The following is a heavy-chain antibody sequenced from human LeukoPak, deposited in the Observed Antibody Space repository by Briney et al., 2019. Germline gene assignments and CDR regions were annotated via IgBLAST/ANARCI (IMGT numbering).Heavy chain of an antibody. Sequence: PGESLKISFKGPGYRFSMYWIGWVRQMPGKGLEWMGIIYPGDSDTRYSPSFKGQVTISVDKSISTAYEQWSSLKASDTATYYCARHVGNSAWENWGQGTLVTVSS. J-gene: IGHJ4*02. D-gene: IGHD1-26*01. V-gene: IGHV5-51*01. CDR1: GYRFSMYW. CDR2: IYPGDSDT. CDR3: ARHVGNSAWEN.